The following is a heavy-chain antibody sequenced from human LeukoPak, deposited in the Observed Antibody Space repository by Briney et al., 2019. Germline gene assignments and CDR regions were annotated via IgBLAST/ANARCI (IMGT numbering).Heavy chain of an antibody. V-gene: IGHV3-30*02. CDR2: IRYDGNNK. Sequence: GGSLRLSCGASGFTFSSYGMHWVRQAPGKGLEWVAFIRYDGNNKYQPDSVKGRFTISRDNSKNTLYLQMSSLRAEDTAVYYCAKDRTMFSGDDAFDIWGQGTMVTVSS. J-gene: IGHJ3*02. D-gene: IGHD3-10*02. CDR3: AKDRTMFSGDDAFDI. CDR1: GFTFSSYG.